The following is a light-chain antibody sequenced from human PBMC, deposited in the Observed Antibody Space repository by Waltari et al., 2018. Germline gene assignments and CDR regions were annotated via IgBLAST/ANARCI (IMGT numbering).Light chain of an antibody. V-gene: IGLV1-51*01. Sequence: QSVLTQPPSVSAASGQKVTISCSGSSPNIGKNYVSWYQQFPGTAPKLLIYEEDKRPSGLSGRVSGTKSGTSATLDIHGLQTGDEADYYCGTWDSSMGVGVLGGGTKVTVL. J-gene: IGLJ2*01. CDR2: EED. CDR3: GTWDSSMGVGV. CDR1: SPNIGKNY.